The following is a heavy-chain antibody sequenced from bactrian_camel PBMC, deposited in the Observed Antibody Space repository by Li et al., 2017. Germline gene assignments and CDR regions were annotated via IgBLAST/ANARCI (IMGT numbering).Heavy chain of an antibody. Sequence: HVQLVESGGGSVQAGGSLRLSCAYSGVTNDYIGWFRQAPGKEREIVAVTHLTATFTYYPDAVKERFTLSKDNAKNTVYLQMNSLKPEDTAMYYCAATSYGLILSCSAALADFGYWGQGTQVTVS. J-gene: IGHJ6*01. CDR2: THLTATFT. CDR1: GVTNDY. D-gene: IGHD3*01. CDR3: AATSYGLILSCSAALADFGY. V-gene: IGHV3S63*01.